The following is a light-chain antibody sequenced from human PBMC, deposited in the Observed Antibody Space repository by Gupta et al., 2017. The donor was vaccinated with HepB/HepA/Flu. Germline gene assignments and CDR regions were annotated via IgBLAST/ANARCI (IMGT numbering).Light chain of an antibody. J-gene: IGKJ4*01. CDR2: HAA. CDR1: QTIGRN. V-gene: IGKV3D-15*01. Sequence: EFVLTQSPATLSVSPGETATLSCRASQTIGRNLAWYDLKPGQGPRLLIYHAATSATDVPARCSGGGFGTEFVLTIIGLQSNEAAVDYCQQYGGVPATFGRGTRVEIK. CDR3: QQYGGVPAT.